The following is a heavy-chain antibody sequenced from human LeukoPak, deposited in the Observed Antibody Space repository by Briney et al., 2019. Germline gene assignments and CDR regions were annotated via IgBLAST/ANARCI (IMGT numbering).Heavy chain of an antibody. CDR2: IYWNNDN. J-gene: IGHJ4*02. CDR1: GFSLSTRGVG. D-gene: IGHD4-17*01. Sequence: SGPTLVKPTQTLTLTCTFSGFSLSTRGVGVGWIRQPPGKALEWLALIYWNNDNRYSPSLKSRLSIAKDTSKNQVVLTMTNMDPVDTGTYFCAHYGDYRFLYYFDYWGQGTLVTVSS. V-gene: IGHV2-5*01. CDR3: AHYGDYRFLYYFDY.